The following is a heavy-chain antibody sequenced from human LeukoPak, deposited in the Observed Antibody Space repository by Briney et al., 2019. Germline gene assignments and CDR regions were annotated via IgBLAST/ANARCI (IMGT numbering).Heavy chain of an antibody. Sequence: ASVKDSSMPSGYTFTIYVINSVRQAPRQGRERMGWMNPNNGNTSYIQKFQGRVTMTRSTSISTAYMELSSLRSEDTAVYYCARLASSSWPLYYYYGMDVWGQGTTVTVSS. D-gene: IGHD6-13*01. CDR1: GYTFTIYV. CDR3: ARLASSSWPLYYYYGMDV. V-gene: IGHV1-8*01. CDR2: MNPNNGNT. J-gene: IGHJ6*02.